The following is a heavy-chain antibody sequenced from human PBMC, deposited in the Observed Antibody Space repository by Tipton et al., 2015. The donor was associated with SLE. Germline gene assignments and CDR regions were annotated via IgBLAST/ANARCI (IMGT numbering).Heavy chain of an antibody. CDR1: GFSFNTYI. V-gene: IGHV3-21*01. Sequence: SLRLSCAASGFSFNTYIMNWVRQAPGKGLEWVSSISSDSSYIYYADSVKGRFTISVDTSKNQFSLKLSSVTAADTAVYYCASTPTFTMVRGVIITHYYYYMDVWGKGTTVTVSS. D-gene: IGHD3-10*01. CDR2: ISSDSSYI. J-gene: IGHJ6*03. CDR3: ASTPTFTMVRGVIITHYYYYMDV.